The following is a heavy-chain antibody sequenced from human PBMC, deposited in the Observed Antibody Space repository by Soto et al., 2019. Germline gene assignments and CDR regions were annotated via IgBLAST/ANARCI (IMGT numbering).Heavy chain of an antibody. CDR3: VKGGWLDF. CDR2: ISTDSSRA. CDR1: GFTFNTFE. J-gene: IGHJ5*01. D-gene: IGHD3-16*01. V-gene: IGHV3-23*01. Sequence: EVPLLESGGGLVQPGGSLRLSCAASGFTFNTFEMSWVRQAPGRGPEWVSFISTDSSRAYYADAVKGRFTISRDNSKHTLYLQMNSLTAEDTAVYACVKGGWLDFWGQGTLVTVSS.